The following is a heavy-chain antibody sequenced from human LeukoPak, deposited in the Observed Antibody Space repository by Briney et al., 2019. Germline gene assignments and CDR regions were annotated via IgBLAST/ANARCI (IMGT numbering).Heavy chain of an antibody. V-gene: IGHV3-9*01. CDR2: ISWNSGSI. CDR1: GFTFDDYA. J-gene: IGHJ4*02. D-gene: IGHD6-19*01. Sequence: GGSLRLSCAASGFTFDDYAMHRVRQAPGKGVEWVSGISWNSGSIGYADSVKGRFTISRDNAKNSLYLQMNSLRAEDTALYYCANSRSLGSGWALGFDYWGQGALVTVSS. CDR3: ANSRSLGSGWALGFDY.